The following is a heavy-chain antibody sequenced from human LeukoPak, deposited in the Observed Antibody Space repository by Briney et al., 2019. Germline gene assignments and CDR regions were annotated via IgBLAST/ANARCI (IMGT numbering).Heavy chain of an antibody. Sequence: PGGSLRLPCAASGFTFSDYYMEWVRQAPGKGLEWLSYISSTSTTIYYADSVRGRFTTSRDNAKTSLYLQMNSLRAEDTAVYYCARGCGLHLSPAPSYYDSRCRYFDAWGQGTLVTVSS. CDR2: ISSTSTTI. D-gene: IGHD3-22*01. CDR1: GFTFSDYY. CDR3: ARGCGLHLSPAPSYYDSRCRYFDA. J-gene: IGHJ4*02. V-gene: IGHV3-48*04.